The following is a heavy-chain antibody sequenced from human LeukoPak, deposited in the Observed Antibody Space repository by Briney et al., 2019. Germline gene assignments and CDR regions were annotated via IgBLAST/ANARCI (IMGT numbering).Heavy chain of an antibody. V-gene: IGHV5-51*01. J-gene: IGHJ5*02. D-gene: IGHD3-3*01. CDR3: ARHKQYDFWSGYSKYNWFDP. CDR1: GYSFTSYW. CDR2: IYPGDSDT. Sequence: GESLKISCKGSGYSFTSYWIGWVRQMPGKGLEWMEIIYPGDSDTRYSPSFQGQVTISADKSISTAYLQWSSLKASDTAMYYCARHKQYDFWSGYSKYNWFDPWGQGTLVTVSS.